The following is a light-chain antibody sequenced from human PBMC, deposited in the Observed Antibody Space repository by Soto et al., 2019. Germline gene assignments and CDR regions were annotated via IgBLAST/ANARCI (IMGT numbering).Light chain of an antibody. J-gene: IGKJ4*01. V-gene: IGKV3-15*01. CDR2: GAS. Sequence: EIVMTQSPATLSVSPGERATLSCRASERVSSNLAWYQQKPGQAPRLLIYGASTRATGIPARFSGSGSGTDFTLTISRLEPEDFAVYYCQQYGSSLGITFGGGTKVDI. CDR1: ERVSSN. CDR3: QQYGSSLGIT.